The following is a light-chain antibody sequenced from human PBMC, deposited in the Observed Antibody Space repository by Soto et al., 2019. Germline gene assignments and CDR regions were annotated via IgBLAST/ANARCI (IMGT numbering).Light chain of an antibody. J-gene: IGKJ4*01. Sequence: DIQMTQSPSSLSASFGDRVTITCRVSQGIGVYLAWFQQKPGNAPKLLIYAASTLQSGVPSRFSGSGSGTDFTLTISSLQPEDVATYYCQKYNSAPLTFGGGTKVDIK. V-gene: IGKV1-27*01. CDR1: QGIGVY. CDR2: AAS. CDR3: QKYNSAPLT.